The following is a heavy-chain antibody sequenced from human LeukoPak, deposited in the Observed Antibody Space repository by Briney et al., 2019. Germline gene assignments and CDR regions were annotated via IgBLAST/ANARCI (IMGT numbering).Heavy chain of an antibody. CDR3: ARVLTVTTEIDY. V-gene: IGHV3-30-3*01. Sequence: GGPLRLSCAASGFTFSSYAMHWVRQAPGKGLEWVAVISYDGSNKYYADSVKGRFTISRDNSKNTLYLQMNSLRAEDTAVYYCARVLTVTTEIDYWGEGTLVTVSS. D-gene: IGHD4-11*01. CDR2: ISYDGSNK. J-gene: IGHJ4*02. CDR1: GFTFSSYA.